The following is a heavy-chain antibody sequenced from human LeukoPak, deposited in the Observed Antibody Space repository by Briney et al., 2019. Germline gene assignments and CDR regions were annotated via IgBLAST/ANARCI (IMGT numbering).Heavy chain of an antibody. V-gene: IGHV4-38-2*02. J-gene: IGHJ3*02. CDR1: GYSISSGYY. Sequence: SETLSLTCTVSGYSISSGYYWGWIRQPPGKGLEWIGSIYHSGSTYYNPSLKSRVTISVDTSKNQFSLKLSSVTAADTAVYYCASGLVRDAFDIWGQGTMVTVSS. D-gene: IGHD6-19*01. CDR2: IYHSGST. CDR3: ASGLVRDAFDI.